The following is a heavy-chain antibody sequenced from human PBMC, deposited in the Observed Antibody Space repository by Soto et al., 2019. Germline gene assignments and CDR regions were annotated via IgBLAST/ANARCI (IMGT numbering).Heavy chain of an antibody. CDR1: GDSVRMDG. V-gene: IGHV1-69*12. J-gene: IGHJ4*02. D-gene: IGHD3-3*01. CDR2: IIPFFGTA. CDR3: ARDGGNPMFLAPLAH. Sequence: QVQLGQSGPEVKKPGSSVKVSCRASGDSVRMDGSTWVRQAPGQGLEWMGGIIPFFGTANYAQKFQDRVTITADESTNTVYLELSKLRHEDEASYFCARDGGNPMFLAPLAHWAQGGLVTAS.